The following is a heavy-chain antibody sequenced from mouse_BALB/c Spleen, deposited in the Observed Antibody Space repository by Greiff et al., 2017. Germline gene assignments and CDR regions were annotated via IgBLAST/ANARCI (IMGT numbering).Heavy chain of an antibody. CDR3: AYGNYGYFDV. CDR2: IYPGNVNT. D-gene: IGHD2-1*01. J-gene: IGHJ1*01. CDR1: GYTFTSYY. Sequence: QVQLQQSGPELVKPGASVRISCKASGYTFTSYYIHWVKQRPGQGLEWIGWIYPGNVNTKYNEKFKGKATLTADKSSSTAYMQLSSLTSEDSAVYFCAYGNYGYFDVWGAGTTVTVSS. V-gene: IGHV1S56*01.